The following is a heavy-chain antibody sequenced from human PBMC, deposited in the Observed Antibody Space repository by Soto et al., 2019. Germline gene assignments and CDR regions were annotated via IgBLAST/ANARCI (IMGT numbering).Heavy chain of an antibody. J-gene: IGHJ4*02. CDR2: IIPIFGTA. CDR1: GGTFSSYA. CDR3: ARGPPSSGWYPH. Sequence: ASVKVSCKASGGTFSSYAISWVRQAPGQGLEWMGGIIPIFGTANYAQKFQGRVTITADESTSTAYMELSSLRSEDTAVYYCARGPPSSGWYPHWGQGTLVTVSS. D-gene: IGHD6-19*01. V-gene: IGHV1-69*13.